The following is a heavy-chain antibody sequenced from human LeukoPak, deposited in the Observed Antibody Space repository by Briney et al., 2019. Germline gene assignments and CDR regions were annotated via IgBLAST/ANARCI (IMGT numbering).Heavy chain of an antibody. D-gene: IGHD3-16*01. CDR3: ARDPGNGGGFGY. CDR2: ISRTTSPI. Sequence: GGSLRLSCAASGFTFSSYSMNWVRQAPGKGPEWLSYISRTTSPIYYADSVKGRFTISRDNVKNSLYLQVNSLRAEDTAVYYCARDPGNGGGFGYWGQGTLVTVSS. V-gene: IGHV3-48*01. J-gene: IGHJ4*02. CDR1: GFTFSSYS.